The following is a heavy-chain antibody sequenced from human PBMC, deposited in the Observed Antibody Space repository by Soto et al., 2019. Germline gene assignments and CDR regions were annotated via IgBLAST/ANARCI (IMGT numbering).Heavy chain of an antibody. Sequence: SETLSLTCTVSGGSISSYYWSWIRQPPGKGLEWIGYIYYSGSTNYNPSLKSRATISVDTSKNQFSLKMSSVTAADTAVYYCARAGGLGAVAVDYWGQGTLVTVSS. D-gene: IGHD6-19*01. V-gene: IGHV4-59*01. CDR2: IYYSGST. CDR3: ARAGGLGAVAVDY. CDR1: GGSISSYY. J-gene: IGHJ4*02.